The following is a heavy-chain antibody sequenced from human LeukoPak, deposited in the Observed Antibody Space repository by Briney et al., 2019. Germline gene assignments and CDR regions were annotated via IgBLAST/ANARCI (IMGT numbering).Heavy chain of an antibody. CDR3: ARGEHGTTWFVDS. CDR2: ISYDGSNK. Sequence: GRSLRLSCAASGFTFSSYAMHWVRQAPGKGLEWVAVISYDGSNKYYADSVKGRFTISRDNSKNTLYLQMNSLRAEDTAVYYCARGEHGTTWFVDSWGQGTLVTVSS. V-gene: IGHV3-30-3*01. CDR1: GFTFSSYA. J-gene: IGHJ4*02. D-gene: IGHD3-10*01.